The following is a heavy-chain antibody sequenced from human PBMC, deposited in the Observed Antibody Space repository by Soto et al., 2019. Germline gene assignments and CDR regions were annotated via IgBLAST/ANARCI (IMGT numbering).Heavy chain of an antibody. D-gene: IGHD3-10*01. V-gene: IGHV4-34*01. J-gene: IGHJ4*02. CDR2: INHSGST. CDR3: ARVRNYGSGSYYLFDY. Sequence: PSETLSLTCAVYGGSFSGYYWSWIRQPPGKGLEWIGEINHSGSTNYNPSLKSRVTISVDTSKNQFSLKLSSVTAADTAVYYCARVRNYGSGSYYLFDYWGQGTLVTVSS. CDR1: GGSFSGYY.